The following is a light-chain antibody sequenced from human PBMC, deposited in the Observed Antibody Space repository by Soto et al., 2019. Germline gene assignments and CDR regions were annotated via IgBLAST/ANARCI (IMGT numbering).Light chain of an antibody. CDR2: GAS. V-gene: IGKV3-15*01. CDR1: QNIGNS. J-gene: IGKJ2*01. CDR3: QHYKSWPYT. Sequence: IVMTQSPATLTMSPGQRAFLYCRASQNIGNSLAWYQQNPGQAPRLLISGASTRDTGVPARFSDSGSGTAFALTISSVQSEDFAVYYCQHYKSWPYTGGRETKLEIK.